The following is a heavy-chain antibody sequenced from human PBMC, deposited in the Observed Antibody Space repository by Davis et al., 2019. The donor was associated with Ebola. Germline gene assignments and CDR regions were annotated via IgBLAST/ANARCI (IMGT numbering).Heavy chain of an antibody. CDR1: GYTFTGYY. CDR2: INPNSGGT. V-gene: IGHV1-2*02. D-gene: IGHD2-2*01. CDR3: AKDRPEPRGALYQFYGLDV. Sequence: ASVKVSCKASGYTFTGYYIHWVRQAPGQGLEWMGWINPNSGGTNYAQKFQGRVTMTRDTSIGTAYMELSGLRSDDTAVYYCAKDRPEPRGALYQFYGLDVWGQGTTVTVSS. J-gene: IGHJ6*02.